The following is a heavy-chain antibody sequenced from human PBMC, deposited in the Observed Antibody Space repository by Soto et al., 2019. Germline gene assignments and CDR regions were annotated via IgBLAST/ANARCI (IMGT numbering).Heavy chain of an antibody. CDR2: INHSGST. J-gene: IGHJ6*03. CDR1: GGSFSGYY. V-gene: IGHV4-34*01. D-gene: IGHD3-3*01. Sequence: QVQLQQWGAGLLKPSETLSLTCAVYGGSFSGYYWSWIRQPPGKGLEWIGEINHSGSTNYSPSLKSRVTISVDTSKNQFSLKLSSVIAADTAVYYCARGPGVVIRNYYYLDVWGKGTTVTVSS. CDR3: ARGPGVVIRNYYYLDV.